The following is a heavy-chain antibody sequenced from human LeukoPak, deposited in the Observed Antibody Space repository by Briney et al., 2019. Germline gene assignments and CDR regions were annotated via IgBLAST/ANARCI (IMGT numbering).Heavy chain of an antibody. CDR3: ARAIRDCSSTSCYGMDV. V-gene: IGHV3-48*04. CDR2: ISSSSSTI. CDR1: GFTFSSYS. J-gene: IGHJ6*02. D-gene: IGHD2-2*01. Sequence: GGSLRLSCAASGFTFSSYSMNWVRQAPGKGLEWVSYISSSSSTIYYADSVKGRFTISRDNAKNSLYLQMNSLRAEDTAVYYCARAIRDCSSTSCYGMDVWGQGTTVTVSS.